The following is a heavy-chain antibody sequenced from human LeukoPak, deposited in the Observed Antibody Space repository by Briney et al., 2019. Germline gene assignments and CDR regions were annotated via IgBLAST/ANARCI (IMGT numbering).Heavy chain of an antibody. CDR3: AKDLETDQSDAFDI. CDR1: GFTVSSNY. D-gene: IGHD5-24*01. J-gene: IGHJ3*02. Sequence: GGSLRLSCAASGFTVSSNYMSWVRQAPGKGLEWVSVIYAGGNTYYADSVKGRFTISRDNSKNTLYLQMNSLRAEDTAVYYCAKDLETDQSDAFDIWGQGTMVTVSS. CDR2: IYAGGNT. V-gene: IGHV3-53*01.